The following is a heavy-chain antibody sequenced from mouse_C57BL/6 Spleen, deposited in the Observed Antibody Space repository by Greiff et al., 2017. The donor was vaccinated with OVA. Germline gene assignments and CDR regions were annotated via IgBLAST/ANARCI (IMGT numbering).Heavy chain of an antibody. V-gene: IGHV1-69*01. CDR2: IDTSDSYT. CDR1: GYTFTSYW. J-gene: IGHJ3*01. CDR3: ARGPPGFAY. Sequence: VQLQQPGAELVMPGASVKLSCKASGYTFTSYWMHWVKQRPGQGLEWIGEIDTSDSYTNYNQKFKGKSTLTVDKSSCTAYMQLSSLTSEDSAVYYCARGPPGFAYWGQGTLVTVSA.